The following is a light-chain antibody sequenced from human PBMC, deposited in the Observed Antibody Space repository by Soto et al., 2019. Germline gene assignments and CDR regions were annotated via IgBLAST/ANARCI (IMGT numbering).Light chain of an antibody. J-gene: IGLJ2*01. CDR1: SSNIGSKT. CDR2: SNN. Sequence: QSVLTQPPSASGTPGQRVTISCSGSSSNIGSKTVEWYQQLPGTAPKLLINSNNQRPSGVPDRFSGSKSGTSASLAISGLQSEDEDDYYCAAWDDSLNGVVFGGGTKLTVL. CDR3: AAWDDSLNGVV. V-gene: IGLV1-44*01.